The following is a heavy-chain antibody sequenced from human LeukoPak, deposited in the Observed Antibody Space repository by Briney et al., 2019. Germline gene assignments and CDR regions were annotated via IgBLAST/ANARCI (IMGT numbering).Heavy chain of an antibody. CDR1: GFTFSNYD. CDR2: ISFDGSNK. J-gene: IGHJ4*02. V-gene: IGHV3-30*18. D-gene: IGHD3-10*01. CDR3: AKDPLNYGSGTYFDY. Sequence: GGSLRLSCAASGFTFSNYDMSWVRQAPGKGLEWVAVISFDGSNKYYADSVKGRFAISRDNSKNTLYLQMSSLRAEDTAVYYCAKDPLNYGSGTYFDYWGQGTLVTVSS.